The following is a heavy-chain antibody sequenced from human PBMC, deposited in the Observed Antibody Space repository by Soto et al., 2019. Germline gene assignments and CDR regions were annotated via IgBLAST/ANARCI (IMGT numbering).Heavy chain of an antibody. CDR3: ARMSWVTSSFEY. J-gene: IGHJ4*02. Sequence: PGGSLRLSCAASGFTFSTSWMHWVRQAAGKGLVWVSLINSDASTTNYADSVKGRFTISRDNSKNTLYLQMNSLRAEDTAVYYCARMSWVTSSFEYWGQGTLVTVSS. D-gene: IGHD3-10*01. CDR1: GFTFSTSW. V-gene: IGHV3-74*01. CDR2: INSDASTT.